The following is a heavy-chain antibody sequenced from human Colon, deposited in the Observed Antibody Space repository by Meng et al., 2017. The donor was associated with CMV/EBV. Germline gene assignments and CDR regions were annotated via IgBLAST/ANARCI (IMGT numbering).Heavy chain of an antibody. CDR3: ASQRESSNNYFYK. V-gene: IGHV3-11*03. CDR1: GFIFSEYH. Sequence: QVQMWELWGGLVKLGGSLRLSCAASGFIFSEYHMNWIRLTPGKGLEWISYISTGSTYTNYADSVKGRFAISRDNTKNSLYLQMNSLTAEDTAIYYCASQRESSNNYFYKWGQGILVTVSS. J-gene: IGHJ4*02. CDR2: ISTGSTYT. D-gene: IGHD2-2*01.